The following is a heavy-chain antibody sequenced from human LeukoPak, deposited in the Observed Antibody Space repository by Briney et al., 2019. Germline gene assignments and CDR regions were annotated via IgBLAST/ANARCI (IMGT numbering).Heavy chain of an antibody. J-gene: IGHJ5*02. CDR2: IIPILSIA. CDR1: GGTFSSYA. D-gene: IGHD6-19*01. V-gene: IGHV1-69*04. Sequence: ASVKVSCKASGGTFSSYAISWVRQAPGQGLEWMGRIIPILSIANYAQKFQGRVTITADKSTSTAYMELSSLRSEDTAVYYCAREIAVAGTGGWFDPWGQGTLVTVSS. CDR3: AREIAVAGTGGWFDP.